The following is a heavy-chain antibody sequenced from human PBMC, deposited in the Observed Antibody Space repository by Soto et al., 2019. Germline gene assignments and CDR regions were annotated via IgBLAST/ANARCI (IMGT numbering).Heavy chain of an antibody. Sequence: EVQLLESGGGLVQPGGSLRLSCAASGFTFSSYAMSWVRQAPGKGLEWVSAISGSGGSTYYADSVKGRFTISRDNSKNALYLQMNSLRAEDTAVYYCAQGATGIVVGTFGLRSSGPFAPWGQGTLVPVSS. CDR1: GFTFSSYA. J-gene: IGHJ5*02. CDR2: ISGSGGST. D-gene: IGHD2-21*02. V-gene: IGHV3-23*01. CDR3: AQGATGIVVGTFGLRSSGPFAP.